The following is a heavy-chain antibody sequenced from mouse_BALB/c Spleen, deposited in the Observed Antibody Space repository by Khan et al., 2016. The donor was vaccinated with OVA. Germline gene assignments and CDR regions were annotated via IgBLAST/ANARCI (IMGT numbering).Heavy chain of an antibody. CDR1: GFSLTSYG. CDR3: ARNYDYDEGLAY. D-gene: IGHD2-4*01. CDR2: IWSGGST. J-gene: IGHJ3*01. Sequence: QVQLKESGPGLVQPSQSLSITCTVSGFSLTSYGVHWVRQSPGKGLEWLGVIWSGGSTDYNAAFISRLSISNDNSKSQLFFKMNSLQANDSAIYYCARNYDYDEGLAYWGQGTLVTVSA. V-gene: IGHV2-2*02.